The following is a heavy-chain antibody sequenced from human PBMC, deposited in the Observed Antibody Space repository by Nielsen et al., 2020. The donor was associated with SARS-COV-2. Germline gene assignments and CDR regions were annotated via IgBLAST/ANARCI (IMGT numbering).Heavy chain of an antibody. D-gene: IGHD3-22*01. V-gene: IGHV3-53*01. CDR1: GFTVSSNY. CDR3: ARGYYDSSGYYKSPNYYYYGMDV. CDR2: IYSGGST. Sequence: GESLKISCAASGFTVSSNYMSWVRQAPGKGLEWVSVIYSGGSTYYADSVKGRFTISRDNSKNTLYLQMNSLRAEDTAVYYCARGYYDSSGYYKSPNYYYYGMDVWGQGTTVTVSS. J-gene: IGHJ6*02.